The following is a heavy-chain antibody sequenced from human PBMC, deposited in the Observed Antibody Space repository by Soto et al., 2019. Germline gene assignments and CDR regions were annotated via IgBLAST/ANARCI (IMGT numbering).Heavy chain of an antibody. CDR2: IYTSGST. D-gene: IGHD6-6*01. J-gene: IGHJ5*02. Sequence: QVQLQESGPGLVKPSETLSLTCTVSGGSISSYYWSWIRQPAGKGLEWIGRIYTSGSTNYNPSLKSRVTMSVETSKNQFSLKLSSVTAADTAVYYCARGTIAARPDWFDPWGQGTLVTVSS. CDR3: ARGTIAARPDWFDP. CDR1: GGSISSYY. V-gene: IGHV4-4*07.